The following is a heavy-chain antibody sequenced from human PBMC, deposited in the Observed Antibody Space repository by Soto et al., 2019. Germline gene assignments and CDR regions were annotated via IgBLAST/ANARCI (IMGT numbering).Heavy chain of an antibody. Sequence: PSETLSLTCTVSGGSISSYYWSWIRQPPGKGLEWIGYIYYSGSTNYNPSIKSRITISIDTSKNQFSLKLSSVTAADTAVYYCARGYGDYPNYYYYGMDVWGQGTTVTVSS. CDR1: GGSISSYY. V-gene: IGHV4-59*01. CDR2: IYYSGST. CDR3: ARGYGDYPNYYYYGMDV. J-gene: IGHJ6*02. D-gene: IGHD4-17*01.